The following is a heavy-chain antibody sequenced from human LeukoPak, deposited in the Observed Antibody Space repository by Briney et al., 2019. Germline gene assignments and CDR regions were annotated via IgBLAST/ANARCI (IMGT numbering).Heavy chain of an antibody. J-gene: IGHJ3*02. CDR1: EFTFSTYW. CDR2: ITNDGSST. Sequence: GGSLRLSCAASEFTFSTYWMHWVRQAPGKGLVWVSRITNDGSSTTYADSVKGRFTISRDNAKNTLYLQMNSLRAEDTAVYYCARGHVTVSAHDDAFDIWGQGTMVTVSS. CDR3: ARGHVTVSAHDDAFDI. D-gene: IGHD5/OR15-5a*01. V-gene: IGHV3-74*01.